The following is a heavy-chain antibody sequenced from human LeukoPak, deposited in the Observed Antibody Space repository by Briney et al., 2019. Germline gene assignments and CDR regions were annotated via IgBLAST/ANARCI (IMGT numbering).Heavy chain of an antibody. CDR2: IYYSGST. CDR1: GGSISSSSYY. CDR3: ASPRFGTYYYFYMDV. Sequence: SETLSLTCTVSGGSISSSSYYWGWIRQPPGKGLEWIGSIYYSGSTYYNPSLKSRVTISVDTSMNQFSLKLSSVTAADTAMYYCASPRFGTYYYFYMDVWGKGTTVTVSS. D-gene: IGHD3-16*01. J-gene: IGHJ6*03. V-gene: IGHV4-39*01.